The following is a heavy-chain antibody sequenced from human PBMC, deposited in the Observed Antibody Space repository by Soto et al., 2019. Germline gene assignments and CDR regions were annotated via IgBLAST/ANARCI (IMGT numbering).Heavy chain of an antibody. V-gene: IGHV3-15*07. CDR3: SNHRGPSGYSYYGLEV. CDR1: GFDFTPAW. Sequence: QVVESGGGLVTPGASISLSCVGSGFDFTPAWMHWVRQAPGTGLEWVGRIKSKGSGGTTDYSAPVKGRFTISRDDSTNTVYLQMNSLKSEDTAVYFCSNHRGPSGYSYYGLEVWGQGITVTVTS. D-gene: IGHD2-15*01. J-gene: IGHJ6*01. CDR2: IKSKGSGGTT.